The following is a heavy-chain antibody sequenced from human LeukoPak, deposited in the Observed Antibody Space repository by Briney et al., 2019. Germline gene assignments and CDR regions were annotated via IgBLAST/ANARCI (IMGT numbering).Heavy chain of an antibody. CDR2: ISGSGGST. J-gene: IGHJ4*02. Sequence: PGGSLRLSCAASGFTFSSYVMSWVRQAPGKGLEWVSAISGSGGSTYYADSVKGRFTISRDNSKNTLYLQMNSLRAEDTAVYYCAKKWGYSGSYYAPQTQYYFDYWGQGTLVTVSS. D-gene: IGHD1-26*01. CDR3: AKKWGYSGSYYAPQTQYYFDY. V-gene: IGHV3-23*01. CDR1: GFTFSSYV.